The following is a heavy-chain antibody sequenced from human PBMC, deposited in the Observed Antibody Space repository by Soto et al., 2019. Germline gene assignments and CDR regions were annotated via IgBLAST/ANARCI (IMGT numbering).Heavy chain of an antibody. D-gene: IGHD2-2*01. CDR1: GFRFSNSW. V-gene: IGHV3-7*01. Sequence: ARSRRLSCAGSGFRFSNSWMSWVRQAPGKGLEWVAHINPDGSQEYYVDSAKGRFTISRENDMSSPYLQLNYLRAEDTAVYYCAGWEDAAYEYQLEHCGQGTLVTVSS. J-gene: IGHJ1*01. CDR2: INPDGSQE. CDR3: AGWEDAAYEYQLEH.